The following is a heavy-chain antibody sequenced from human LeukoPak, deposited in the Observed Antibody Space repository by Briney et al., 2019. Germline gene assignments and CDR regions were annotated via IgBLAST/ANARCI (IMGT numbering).Heavy chain of an antibody. Sequence: GESLTLSCAASGLTLTRYGKHWVRQPAGRGLAWVAGVSYDGNNKYNADYMQGRFTISRDNSKNTMYLQMMRLRAEDAAVYYCAKVVGDSGSCYMNFDYWGQGTLVTVSS. V-gene: IGHV3-30*18. CDR3: AKVVGDSGSCYMNFDY. D-gene: IGHD3-10*01. CDR2: VSYDGNNK. CDR1: GLTLTRYG. J-gene: IGHJ4*02.